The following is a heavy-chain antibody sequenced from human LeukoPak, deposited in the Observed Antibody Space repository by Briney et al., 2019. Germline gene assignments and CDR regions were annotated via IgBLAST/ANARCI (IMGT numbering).Heavy chain of an antibody. V-gene: IGHV4-39*01. CDR3: ARQARYAWFGELLNWFDP. D-gene: IGHD3-10*01. CDR1: GGSLSSSSYY. J-gene: IGHJ5*02. Sequence: SETLSLTCTVSGGSLSSSSYYWGWIRQPRGKGLEWIGSIYYSGSTYYNPSLKSRVTISVDTSKNQFSLKLSSVTAADTAVYYCARQARYAWFGELLNWFDPWGQGTLVTVSS. CDR2: IYYSGST.